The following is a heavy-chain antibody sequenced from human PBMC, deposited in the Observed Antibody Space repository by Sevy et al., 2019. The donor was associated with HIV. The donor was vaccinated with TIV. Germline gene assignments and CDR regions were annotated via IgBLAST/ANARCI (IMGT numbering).Heavy chain of an antibody. CDR2: FDPEDGET. Sequence: ASVKVSCKVSGKTLSDLSMLWVRQAPGKGLEWMGSFDPEDGETLYAQNFRARVTMTEDTSTDTAYMELSSLRSEDTAVYYCATTKDYYDSSGDPFDYWGQGSLVTVSS. CDR1: GKTLSDLS. J-gene: IGHJ4*02. D-gene: IGHD3-22*01. CDR3: ATTKDYYDSSGDPFDY. V-gene: IGHV1-24*01.